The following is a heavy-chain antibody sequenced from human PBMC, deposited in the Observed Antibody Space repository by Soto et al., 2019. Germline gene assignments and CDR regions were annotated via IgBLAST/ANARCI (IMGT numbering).Heavy chain of an antibody. CDR1: GGSISSGGYY. Sequence: QVQLQESGPGLVKASQTLSLTCTVSGGSISSGGYYWSWIRLLPGKGLEWIGYIYSTGSTYYNPSLRSRVTISVDTSKNQFSLRLRSVTAADTAVYYCARDRGYDGQYTSYYWGQGTLVTVSS. CDR2: IYSTGST. D-gene: IGHD5-12*01. J-gene: IGHJ4*02. V-gene: IGHV4-31*03. CDR3: ARDRGYDGQYTSYY.